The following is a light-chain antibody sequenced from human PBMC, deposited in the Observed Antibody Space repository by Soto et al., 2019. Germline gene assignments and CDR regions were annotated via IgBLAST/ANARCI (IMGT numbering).Light chain of an antibody. J-gene: IGLJ1*01. V-gene: IGLV2-14*01. CDR1: SRDVGGSNC. CDR3: SSYTSSNTLEV. Sequence: QSALIQPASVSGSPGQSITISCTGTSRDVGGSNCVSWYQHHPHRAPKLLIYEVNYRPSGVSSRFSGSKSGNTASLTISGLQAEDEADYYCSSYTSSNTLEVFGVGTKVTVL. CDR2: EVN.